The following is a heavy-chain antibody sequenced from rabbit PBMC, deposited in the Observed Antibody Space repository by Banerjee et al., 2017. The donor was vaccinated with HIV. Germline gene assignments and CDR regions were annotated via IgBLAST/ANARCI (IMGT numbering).Heavy chain of an antibody. V-gene: IGHV1S40*01. J-gene: IGHJ6*01. D-gene: IGHD4-1*01. CDR1: GFSFSNSYY. CDR3: ARDLAGVIGWNFGL. CDR2: IDSSSIT. Sequence: EESGGDLVKPGASLTLTCTASGFSFSNSYYMCWVRQAPGKGLEWIGCIDSSSITWYASWAKGRFTISKTSSTTVTLQMTSLTAADTATYFCARDLAGVIGWNFGLWGQGTLVTVS.